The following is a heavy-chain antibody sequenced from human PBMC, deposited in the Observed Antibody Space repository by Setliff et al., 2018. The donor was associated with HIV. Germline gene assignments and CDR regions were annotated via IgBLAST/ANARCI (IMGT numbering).Heavy chain of an antibody. J-gene: IGHJ4*02. D-gene: IGHD1-26*01. CDR3: ARDRGYTIVGAAEGDH. CDR1: GFIFNNFW. CDR2: ISGSGTTT. Sequence: GGSLRLSCSTSGFIFNNFWMHWVRQAPGKGLVWVSCISGSGTTTTYADSVKGRFTISRDNAKNTVYLQMNSLRAEDTAVYYCARDRGYTIVGAAEGDHWGQGSLVTVSS. V-gene: IGHV3-74*01.